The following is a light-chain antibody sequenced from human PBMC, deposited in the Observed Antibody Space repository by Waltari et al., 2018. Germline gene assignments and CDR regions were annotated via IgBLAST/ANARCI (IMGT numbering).Light chain of an antibody. Sequence: QSVLTQPPSMSGAPGQRVTISCTGGSSNIGAGHDVHWYQQLPGTAPKVVIYADHNRPSGVPDRFSGSQSGTGASLAITGLQPEDEADYYCQSYDSNLKGLGVFGGGTKLTVL. CDR1: SSNIGAGHD. J-gene: IGLJ3*02. V-gene: IGLV1-40*01. CDR3: QSYDSNLKGLGV. CDR2: ADH.